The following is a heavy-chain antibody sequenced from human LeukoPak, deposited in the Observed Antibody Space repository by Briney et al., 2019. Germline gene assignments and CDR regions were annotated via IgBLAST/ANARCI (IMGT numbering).Heavy chain of an antibody. CDR3: AKDPFYGSSPNWFDP. Sequence: PGGSLRLSCAASGFTFDDYAMHWVRQAPGKGLEWVSGISWNSGSIGYADSVKGRFTISRDNAKNSLYLQMNSLRAEDTALYYCAKDPFYGSSPNWFDPWGQGTLVTVSS. D-gene: IGHD2/OR15-2a*01. V-gene: IGHV3-9*01. CDR1: GFTFDDYA. CDR2: ISWNSGSI. J-gene: IGHJ5*02.